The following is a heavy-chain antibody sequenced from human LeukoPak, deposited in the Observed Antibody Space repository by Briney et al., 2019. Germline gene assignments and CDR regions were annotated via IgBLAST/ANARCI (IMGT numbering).Heavy chain of an antibody. CDR1: GSTFEDHG. V-gene: IGHV3-20*04. CDR3: AMGDSSGWYFYY. CDR2: INWDGGST. D-gene: IGHD6-19*01. Sequence: QSGGSLRLXCAASGSTFEDHGMSWVRQVPGKGLEWVAGINWDGGSTGYADSVKGRFTISRDNAKNSLFLQMNSLGVEDTALYFCAMGDSSGWYFYYWGQGTLVTVSS. J-gene: IGHJ4*02.